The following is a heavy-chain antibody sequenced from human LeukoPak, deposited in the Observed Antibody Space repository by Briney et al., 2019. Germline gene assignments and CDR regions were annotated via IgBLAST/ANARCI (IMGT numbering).Heavy chain of an antibody. CDR2: INGAGDNP. Sequence: GGSLRLSCAASGFTFNTFTMNWVRQAPGKGLEWVSTINGAGDNPYYAETVKGRFTISRDNSKNTLYLQMHSLRAEDTAIYYCAKVSVCYGCYLDYWGQGTLVTVS. V-gene: IGHV3-23*01. CDR3: AKVSVCYGCYLDY. J-gene: IGHJ4*02. CDR1: GFTFNTFT. D-gene: IGHD3-16*01.